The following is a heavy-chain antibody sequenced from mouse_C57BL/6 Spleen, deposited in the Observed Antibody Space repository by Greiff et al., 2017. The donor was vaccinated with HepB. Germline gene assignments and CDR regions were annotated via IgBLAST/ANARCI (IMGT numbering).Heavy chain of an antibody. J-gene: IGHJ4*01. CDR2: ISYDGSN. Sequence: EVQRVESGPGLVKPSQSLSLTCSVTGYSIPSGYYWNWIRQFPGNKLEWMGYISYDGSNNYNPSLKNRISITRDTSKNQFFLKLNSVTTEDTATYYCANYYGSPYYWGQGTSVTVSS. D-gene: IGHD1-1*01. CDR1: GYSIPSGYY. V-gene: IGHV3-6*01. CDR3: ANYYGSPYY.